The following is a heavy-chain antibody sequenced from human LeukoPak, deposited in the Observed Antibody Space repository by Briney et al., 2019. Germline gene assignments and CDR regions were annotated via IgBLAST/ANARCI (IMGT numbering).Heavy chain of an antibody. J-gene: IGHJ5*02. CDR3: ARDFNLSNYVRWFDP. D-gene: IGHD4-11*01. Sequence: SETLSHTCTVSGGSISSYYWSWIRQPPGKGLEWIGYIYYSGSTNYNPSLKSRVTISVDTSKNQFSLKLSSVTAADTAVYYCARDFNLSNYVRWFDPWGQGTLVTVSS. CDR2: IYYSGST. CDR1: GGSISSYY. V-gene: IGHV4-59*01.